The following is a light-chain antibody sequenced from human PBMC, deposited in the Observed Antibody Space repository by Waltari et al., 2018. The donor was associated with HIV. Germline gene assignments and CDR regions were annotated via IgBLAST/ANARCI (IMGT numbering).Light chain of an antibody. CDR3: QQYYSFPVT. Sequence: IAMMQSPDSLAVSLGERALIKCKSGQSVFYSSDNKHNVAWYQQKPGRPPKLLIYWASTRESGVPDRFSGSGSGTDFTLTINNLQAEDVAVYYCQQYYSFPVTFGGGTRVELK. J-gene: IGKJ4*01. V-gene: IGKV4-1*01. CDR1: QSVFYSSDNKHN. CDR2: WAS.